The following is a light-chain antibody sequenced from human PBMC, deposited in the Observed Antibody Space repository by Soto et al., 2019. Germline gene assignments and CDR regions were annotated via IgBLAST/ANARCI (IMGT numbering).Light chain of an antibody. J-gene: IGKJ5*01. CDR2: GVS. CDR1: QSVDTN. V-gene: IGKV3D-15*01. Sequence: EIVMTQSPATLSLSPGDTATLSYRASQSVDTNLAWYVQKPGQAPRRLMYGVSTWGTGVTARFSGSGSGTEFTLTISSLQSEDFAIYYCQQYKSWPITFGQGTRL. CDR3: QQYKSWPIT.